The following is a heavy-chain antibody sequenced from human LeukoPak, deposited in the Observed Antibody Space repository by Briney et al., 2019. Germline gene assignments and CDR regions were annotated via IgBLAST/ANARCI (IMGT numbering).Heavy chain of an antibody. D-gene: IGHD3-22*01. Sequence: GSSVKVSCKASGGTFSSYAISWVRQAPGQGLEWMGRIIPIFGTANYAQKFQGRVTITTDESTSTAYMELSSLRSEDTAVYYCARDSYYASSGPSFDYWGQGTLVTASS. V-gene: IGHV1-69*05. CDR3: ARDSYYASSGPSFDY. CDR1: GGTFSSYA. CDR2: IIPIFGTA. J-gene: IGHJ4*02.